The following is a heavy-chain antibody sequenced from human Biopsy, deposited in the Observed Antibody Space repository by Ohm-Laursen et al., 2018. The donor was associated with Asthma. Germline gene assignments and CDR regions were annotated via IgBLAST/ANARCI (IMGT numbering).Heavy chain of an antibody. J-gene: IGHJ4*02. CDR1: GITFSTYG. D-gene: IGHD6-13*01. V-gene: IGHV3-NL1*01. CDR3: LRDTLGYYFDI. Sequence: SLRLSCSASGITFSTYGMHWVRQAPGKGLEWVSTIKTNRRGADYPDPAKGRFTISRDDSKNMLFLQMNSLRAEDTAVYYCLRDTLGYYFDIWGQGTQVTVSS. CDR2: IKTNRRGA.